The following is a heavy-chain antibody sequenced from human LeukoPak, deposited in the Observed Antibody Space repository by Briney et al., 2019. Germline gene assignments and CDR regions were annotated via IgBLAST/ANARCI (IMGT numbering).Heavy chain of an antibody. J-gene: IGHJ4*02. D-gene: IGHD2-15*01. CDR3: AKDICSGGSCYFDY. V-gene: IGHV3-43*02. CDR2: ISGDGGST. CDR1: GFTFDDYA. Sequence: GSLLLSCAASGFTFDDYAMHWVRQAPGKGLEWVSLISGDGGSTYYADSVKGRFTISRDNSKNSLYLQVNSLRTEDTALYYCAKDICSGGSCYFDYWGQGTLVTVSS.